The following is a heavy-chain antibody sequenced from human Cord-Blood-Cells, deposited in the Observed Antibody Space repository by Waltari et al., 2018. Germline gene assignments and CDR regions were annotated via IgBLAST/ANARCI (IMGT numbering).Heavy chain of an antibody. CDR1: GYTFTRCG. V-gene: IGHV1-18*04. J-gene: IGHJ4*02. Sequence: VQLVQSGAEVKKPGASVKVPCKAPGYTFTRCGISWVRQAPGQGLEWMGWISAYNGNTNYAQKLQGRVTMTTDTSTSTAYMELRSLRSDDTAVYYCARDGRSWNYEGEYDYWGQGTLVTVSS. D-gene: IGHD1-7*01. CDR2: ISAYNGNT. CDR3: ARDGRSWNYEGEYDY.